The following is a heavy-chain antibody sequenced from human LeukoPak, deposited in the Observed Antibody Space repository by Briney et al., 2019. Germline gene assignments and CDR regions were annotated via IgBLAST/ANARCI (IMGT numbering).Heavy chain of an antibody. CDR2: ISAYNGNT. D-gene: IGHD3-22*01. CDR3: ARDGPEGYYDSSGYPTSSDY. V-gene: IGHV1-18*01. Sequence: ASVKVSCKASGYTFTSYGISWVRQAPGQGLEWMGWISAYNGNTNYAQKLQGRVTITADKSTSTAYMELSSLRSEDTAVYYCARDGPEGYYDSSGYPTSSDYWGQGTLVTVSS. J-gene: IGHJ4*02. CDR1: GYTFTSYG.